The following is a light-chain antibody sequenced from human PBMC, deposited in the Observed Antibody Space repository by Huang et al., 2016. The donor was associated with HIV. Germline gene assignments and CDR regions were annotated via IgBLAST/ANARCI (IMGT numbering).Light chain of an antibody. Sequence: LTQSPATLSWYLGERVTLSCRASQSISNHLPWYQQRPGQAPRLLIYDASTRVAGVPARFSGSGSGTDFILTINSLEPEDFALYYCQQHDSWLTFGGGTKVEV. CDR3: QQHDSWLT. V-gene: IGKV3-11*01. J-gene: IGKJ4*01. CDR2: DAS. CDR1: QSISNH.